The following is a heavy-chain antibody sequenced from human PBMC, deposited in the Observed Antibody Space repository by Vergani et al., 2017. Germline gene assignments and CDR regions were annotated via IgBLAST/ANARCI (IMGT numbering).Heavy chain of an antibody. V-gene: IGHV3-23*04. J-gene: IGHJ4*02. D-gene: IGHD5-18*01. CDR2: ISGSGGST. CDR1: GFTVSGNY. CDR3: AKGGAMVTFAY. Sequence: EVQLVESGGGLVQPGGSLRLSCAASGFTVSGNYMSWVRQAPGKGLEWVSAISGSGGSTYYADSVKGRFTISRDNSKNTLYLQMNSLRAEDTAVYYCAKGGAMVTFAYWGQGTLVTVSS.